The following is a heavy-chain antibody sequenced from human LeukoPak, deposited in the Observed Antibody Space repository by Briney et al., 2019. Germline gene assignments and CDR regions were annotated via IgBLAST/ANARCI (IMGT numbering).Heavy chain of an antibody. CDR3: ARDGYCSGGSCYSWFDP. J-gene: IGHJ5*02. Sequence: SETLSLTCAVYGGSFSGYYWSWIRQPPGRGLEWIGYIYYSGSTNYNPSLKSRVTISVDTSKNQFSLKLSSVTAADTAVYYCARDGYCSGGSCYSWFDPWGQGTLVTVSS. CDR1: GGSFSGYY. CDR2: IYYSGST. V-gene: IGHV4-59*01. D-gene: IGHD2-15*01.